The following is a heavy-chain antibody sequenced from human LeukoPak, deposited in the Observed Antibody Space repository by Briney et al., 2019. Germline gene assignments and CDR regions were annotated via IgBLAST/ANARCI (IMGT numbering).Heavy chain of an antibody. CDR1: RLTYSSCG. V-gene: IGHV3-33*08. J-gene: IGHJ4*02. CDR3: ARDVDTAMLSPIGY. D-gene: IGHD5-18*01. CDR2: IWYEGSKK. Sequence: QPGRTLRLPYADSRLTYSSCGEHGVRQAPGKGMEWVAVIWYEGSKKYYADSVKGRFTISRDNSKNTLYLQMNSLRAEDTAVYYCARDVDTAMLSPIGYWGQGTQLTDSS.